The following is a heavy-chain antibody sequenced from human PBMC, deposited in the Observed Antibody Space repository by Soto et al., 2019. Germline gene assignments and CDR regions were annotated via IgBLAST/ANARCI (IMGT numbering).Heavy chain of an antibody. D-gene: IGHD4-4*01. CDR3: ATDLTKALDV. V-gene: IGHV1-18*01. J-gene: IGHJ6*02. CDR2: INTYNGYT. Sequence: QVHLVQSGAEVKKPGASVKVSCKASGYTFTSCGISWVRQAPGQGLEWMGLINTYNGYTKYPQNFQGRVTMTTDTSTGTVYMELRSLTSDDTAVYYCATDLTKALDVWGQGTTVTVSS. CDR1: GYTFTSCG.